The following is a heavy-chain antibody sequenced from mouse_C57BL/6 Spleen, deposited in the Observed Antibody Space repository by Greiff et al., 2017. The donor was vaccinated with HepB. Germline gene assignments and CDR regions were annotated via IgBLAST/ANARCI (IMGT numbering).Heavy chain of an antibody. J-gene: IGHJ1*03. CDR2: IRSKSNNNAT. CDR3: VRAGLRYWYFDV. Sequence: EVQLVQPGGGLVQPKGSLKLSCTASGFSFNTYAMNWVRQAPGKGLEWVARIRSKSNNNATYYADSVKDRFTISRADSESMLYLHMINLNAEDAAVYYCVRAGLRYWYFDVWGTGTTVTVSS. D-gene: IGHD3-1*01. V-gene: IGHV10-1*01. CDR1: GFSFNTYA.